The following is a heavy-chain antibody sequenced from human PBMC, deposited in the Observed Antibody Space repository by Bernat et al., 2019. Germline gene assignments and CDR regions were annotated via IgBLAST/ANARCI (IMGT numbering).Heavy chain of an antibody. V-gene: IGHV3-23*01. CDR1: GFTFNTYA. J-gene: IGHJ4*02. Sequence: EVQLLQSGGGLVQPGGSLRLSCVASGFTFNTYAMNWVRQAPGKGLEWVSSITSGVGNTYYANSVKGRFTISRDTSKNTLYPQMNSLRAEDTAVYYCARGGGNTRIDFWGQGTLVTVSS. CDR3: ARGGGNTRIDF. CDR2: ITSGVGNT. D-gene: IGHD4-23*01.